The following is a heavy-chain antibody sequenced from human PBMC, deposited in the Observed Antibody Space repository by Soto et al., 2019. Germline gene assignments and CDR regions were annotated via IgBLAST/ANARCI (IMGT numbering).Heavy chain of an antibody. D-gene: IGHD6-13*01. J-gene: IGHJ4*02. V-gene: IGHV4-31*03. CDR1: GGSISSGGYY. Sequence: QVQLQESGPGLVKPSQTLSLTCTVSGGSISSGGYYWSWIRQHPGKGLEWIGYIYYSGSTYYNPSLKRRVTISVDTSKNQFSLKLSSVTAADTAVYYCARVRGSSSWYTNQPFDYWGQGTLVTVSS. CDR3: ARVRGSSSWYTNQPFDY. CDR2: IYYSGST.